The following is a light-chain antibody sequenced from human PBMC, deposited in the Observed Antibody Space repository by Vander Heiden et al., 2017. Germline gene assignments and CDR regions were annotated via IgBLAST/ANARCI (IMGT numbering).Light chain of an antibody. Sequence: EIVLTQSPGTLSLSPGERATLSCRASQSVSSSYLAWYQQKPGQAPRLLIYGASSRATGIPDRFSGSGSGTDFTFTISRLEPEDFAVYYCQQDGSSPQTFGQGTKVEIK. CDR2: GAS. J-gene: IGKJ1*01. CDR1: QSVSSSY. CDR3: QQDGSSPQT. V-gene: IGKV3-20*01.